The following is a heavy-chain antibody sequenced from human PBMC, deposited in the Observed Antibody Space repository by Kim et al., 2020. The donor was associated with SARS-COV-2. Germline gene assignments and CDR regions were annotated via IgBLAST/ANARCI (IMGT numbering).Heavy chain of an antibody. CDR2: IYSGGST. D-gene: IGHD2-15*01. Sequence: GGSLRLSCAASGFTVSSNYMSWVRQAPGKGLEWVSVIYSGGSTYYADSVKGRFTISRDNSKNTLYLQMNSLRAEDTAVYYCARGVVVVVAATSDAFDIWGQGTMVTVSS. CDR1: GFTVSSNY. CDR3: ARGVVVVVAATSDAFDI. V-gene: IGHV3-53*01. J-gene: IGHJ3*02.